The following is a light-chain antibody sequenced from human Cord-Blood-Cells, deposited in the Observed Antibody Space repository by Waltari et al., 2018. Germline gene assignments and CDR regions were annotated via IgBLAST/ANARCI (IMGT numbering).Light chain of an antibody. CDR1: ALPKNY. CDR3: YSTDSSGDHRV. CDR2: EDS. Sequence: SYELTQPPSVSVSPGQTARITCSGDALPKNYAYWYQQKSGQAPVLVIYEDSKRPSGSAGRFSGSSSWTMATLAISGAQVEDEADYYCYSTDSSGDHRVFGGGTKLTVL. J-gene: IGLJ2*01. V-gene: IGLV3-10*01.